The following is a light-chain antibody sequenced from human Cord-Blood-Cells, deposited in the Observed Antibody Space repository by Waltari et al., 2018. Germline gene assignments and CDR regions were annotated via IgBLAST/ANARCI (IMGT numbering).Light chain of an antibody. CDR2: DVN. CDR1: SSDVGGYNY. Sequence: QSALTQPASVSGSPGQSITISCTGTSSDVGGYNYVSWYQQHPGKSPKLMIYDVNKRPSGVSNRFSGSKSGNTASLTISGLQAEDEADYYCSSYTSSSNVVFGGGTKLTVL. CDR3: SSYTSSSNVV. V-gene: IGLV2-14*01. J-gene: IGLJ2*01.